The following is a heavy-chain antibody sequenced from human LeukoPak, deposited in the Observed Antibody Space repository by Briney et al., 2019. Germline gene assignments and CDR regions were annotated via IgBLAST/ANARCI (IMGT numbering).Heavy chain of an antibody. V-gene: IGHV1-18*01. CDR2: ISAYNGNT. CDR3: ARCSPGDSSNFYAVLQY. Sequence: ASVKVSCKASGYTFTSYGISWVRQAPGQGLEWMGWISAYNGNTNYAQKLQGRVTMTTDTSTNTAYLEISSLTSDDTAVYYCARCSPGDSSNFYAVLQYWGQGTQVTVST. CDR1: GYTFTSYG. J-gene: IGHJ4*02. D-gene: IGHD3-22*01.